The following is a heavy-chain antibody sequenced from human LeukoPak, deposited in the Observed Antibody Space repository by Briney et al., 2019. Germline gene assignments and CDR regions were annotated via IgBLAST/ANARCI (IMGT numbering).Heavy chain of an antibody. CDR3: ARGYSSGWYYFDY. J-gene: IGHJ4*02. D-gene: IGHD6-19*01. V-gene: IGHV4-61*01. CDR1: GYSISSGYY. Sequence: SETLSLTCTVSGYSISSGYYWGWIRQPPGKGLEWIGYIYYSGSTNYNPSLKRRVTISVDTSKNQFSLKLSSVTAADTAVYFCARGYSSGWYYFDYWGQGTLVTVSS. CDR2: IYYSGST.